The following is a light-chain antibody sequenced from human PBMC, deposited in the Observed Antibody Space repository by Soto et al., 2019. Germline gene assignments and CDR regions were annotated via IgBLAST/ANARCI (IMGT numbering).Light chain of an antibody. CDR3: CSDVGDTNYV. J-gene: IGLJ1*01. CDR2: EVI. Sequence: QSALTQPASASGSPGQSVTIPCTGSSSNVGGYDHVSWYQHHPGKAPKLIIYEVIKRPSGVPNRFSGSKSGNTASLTISGLQAEDEADYYCCSDVGDTNYVFGTGTKLTVL. V-gene: IGLV2-8*01. CDR1: SSNVGGYDH.